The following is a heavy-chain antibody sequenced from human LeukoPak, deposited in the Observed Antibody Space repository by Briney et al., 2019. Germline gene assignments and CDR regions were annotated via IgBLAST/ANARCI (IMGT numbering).Heavy chain of an antibody. CDR1: GFTVSSNY. CDR3: AKARGVRESPYGFPYYYYGMDV. D-gene: IGHD4-17*01. J-gene: IGHJ6*02. V-gene: IGHV3-66*01. CDR2: IYSGDST. Sequence: GGSLRLSCAASGFTVSSNYMSWVRQAPGKGLEWVSVIYSGDSTYYADSVKGRFTISRDNSKNTLYLQMNSLRAEDTAVYYCAKARGVRESPYGFPYYYYGMDVWGQGTTVTVSS.